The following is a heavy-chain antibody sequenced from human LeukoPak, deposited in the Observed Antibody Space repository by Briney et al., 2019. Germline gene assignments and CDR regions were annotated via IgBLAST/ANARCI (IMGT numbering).Heavy chain of an antibody. Sequence: QPGGSLRLTCTTSGFSFSNFGMHWVRQAPGKGLEWVAFIRFDGSNKYFADSVKGRFTISRDNSKNTLYLQMNSLRAEDTAVYYCAKGWTLDAFDIWGQGTMVTVSS. CDR3: AKGWTLDAFDI. D-gene: IGHD3/OR15-3a*01. CDR2: IRFDGSNK. J-gene: IGHJ3*02. CDR1: GFSFSNFG. V-gene: IGHV3-30*02.